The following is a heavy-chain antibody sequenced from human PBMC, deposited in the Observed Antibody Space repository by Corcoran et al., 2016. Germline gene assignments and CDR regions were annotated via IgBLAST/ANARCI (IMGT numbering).Heavy chain of an antibody. CDR2: IYYSGST. CDR1: GGSISSGGYY. J-gene: IGHJ5*02. CDR3: ARDSRGKQLVGIDP. Sequence: QVQLQESGPGLVKPSQTLSLTCTVSGGSISSGGYYWSWIRQHPGKGLGWIGYIYYSGSTYYNPSLKSRVTISVDTSKNQFSLKLSSVTAADTAVYYCARDSRGKQLVGIDPWGQGTLVTVSS. V-gene: IGHV4-31*03. D-gene: IGHD6-6*01.